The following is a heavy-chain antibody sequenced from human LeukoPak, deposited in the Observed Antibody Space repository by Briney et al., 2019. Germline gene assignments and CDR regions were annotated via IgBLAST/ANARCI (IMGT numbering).Heavy chain of an antibody. J-gene: IGHJ4*02. V-gene: IGHV4-59*11. CDR3: ASSIGAHYFDY. CDR1: GGSIDSHL. D-gene: IGHD2-21*01. Sequence: SETLSLTCTVSGGSIDSHLWNWIRQPPGQGLEWIGYISASGITNYNPSLQSRVTMSVDTSQNQFSLKVMSVTAADTAVYFCASSIGAHYFDYWAQGTLVSVSS. CDR2: ISASGIT.